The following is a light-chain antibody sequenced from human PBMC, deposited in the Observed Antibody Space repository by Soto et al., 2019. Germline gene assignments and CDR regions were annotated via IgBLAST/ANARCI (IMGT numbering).Light chain of an antibody. Sequence: EIVLTQSPDPLSVSPGERATLSFRASQSVSSNLAWYQQKPGQAPRLLIYGASTRATGIPARFSGSGSGTEFTLTISSLQSEDFAVYYCQQYNNWPITFGQGTRLEIK. CDR2: GAS. J-gene: IGKJ5*01. CDR1: QSVSSN. CDR3: QQYNNWPIT. V-gene: IGKV3-15*01.